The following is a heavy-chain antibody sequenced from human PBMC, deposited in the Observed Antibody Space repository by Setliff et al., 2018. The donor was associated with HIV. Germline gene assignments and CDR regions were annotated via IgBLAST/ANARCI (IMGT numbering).Heavy chain of an antibody. CDR2: INHNGNI. Sequence: SETLSLTCAVYGGSFSDNCWTWIRQPPGKGLDWIAEINHNGNINYNPSLKSRVTISMDPSKNQFSLNLRSVTAADTAVYYCARERADSGDYLSLFVHWGQGALVTVSS. D-gene: IGHD4-17*01. J-gene: IGHJ4*02. CDR1: GGSFSDNC. V-gene: IGHV4-34*01. CDR3: ARERADSGDYLSLFVH.